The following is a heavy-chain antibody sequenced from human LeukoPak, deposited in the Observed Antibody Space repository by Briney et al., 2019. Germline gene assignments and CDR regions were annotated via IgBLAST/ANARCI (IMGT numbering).Heavy chain of an antibody. CDR2: ISSSSSYI. CDR3: ARKRRDGYNWDH. V-gene: IGHV3-21*01. D-gene: IGHD5-24*01. Sequence: GGSLGLSCAASGFTFSNYNMNWVRQAPGKGLEWVSSISSSSSYIYYADSVKGRFTISRDNAKNSLYLQMNSLRAEDTAVYYCARKRRDGYNWDHWGQGTLVTVSS. J-gene: IGHJ4*02. CDR1: GFTFSNYN.